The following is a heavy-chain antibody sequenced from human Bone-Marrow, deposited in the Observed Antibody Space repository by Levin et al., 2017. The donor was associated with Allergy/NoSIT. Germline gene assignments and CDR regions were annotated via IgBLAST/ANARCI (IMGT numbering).Heavy chain of an antibody. CDR1: EFNVRNNY. J-gene: IGHJ4*02. Sequence: GGFLRLSCEVSEFNVRNNYMSWVRQAPGKGLEWVSFMYSGGSTHYAESVKGRFTISRDNTKNTLHLQMNSLRAEDTAVYYCVRRWQWGQGTLVTVSS. CDR2: MYSGGST. CDR3: VRRWQ. V-gene: IGHV3-66*04. D-gene: IGHD2-15*01.